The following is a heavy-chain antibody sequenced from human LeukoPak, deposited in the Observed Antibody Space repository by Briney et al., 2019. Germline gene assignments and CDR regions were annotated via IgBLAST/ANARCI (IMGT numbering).Heavy chain of an antibody. CDR3: ARAGEVIVFDSKFDY. CDR1: GFTFSDYW. CDR2: INPDGSSA. J-gene: IGHJ4*02. D-gene: IGHD2-21*01. V-gene: IGHV3-74*01. Sequence: PGGSLRLSCAASGFTFSDYWMHWVRQAPGKGLVWVSRINPDGSSASYADSVKGRFTISRDNAKNSLYLQMDSLRAEDTAVYYCARAGEVIVFDSKFDYWGQGTLVTVSS.